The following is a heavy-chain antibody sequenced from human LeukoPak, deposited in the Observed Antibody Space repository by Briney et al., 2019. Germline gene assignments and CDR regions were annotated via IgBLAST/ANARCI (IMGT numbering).Heavy chain of an antibody. Sequence: PSETLSLTCTVSSYSFSSDYYWGWIRPPPGKGLEWIGSIYHSGSTYYNPSLKSRVTIPVDTSKNQFSLKLSSATAADTAVYYCARDGGRGGYWGQGTLVTVSS. J-gene: IGHJ4*02. CDR3: ARDGGRGGY. CDR1: SYSFSSDYY. V-gene: IGHV4-38-2*02. D-gene: IGHD3-16*01. CDR2: IYHSGST.